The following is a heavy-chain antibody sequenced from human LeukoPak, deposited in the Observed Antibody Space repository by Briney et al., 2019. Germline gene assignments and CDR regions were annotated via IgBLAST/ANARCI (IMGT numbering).Heavy chain of an antibody. J-gene: IGHJ5*02. V-gene: IGHV3-21*01. Sequence: GGSLRLSCAASGFTFDDYSMNWIRQAPGKGLEWVSSISGSSSYIYYADSVKGRFTISRDNAKNSLYLQMNSLRAEDTAVYYCARDQSSVAGTTYNWFDPWGQGTLVTVSS. D-gene: IGHD6-19*01. CDR2: ISGSSSYI. CDR1: GFTFDDYS. CDR3: ARDQSSVAGTTYNWFDP.